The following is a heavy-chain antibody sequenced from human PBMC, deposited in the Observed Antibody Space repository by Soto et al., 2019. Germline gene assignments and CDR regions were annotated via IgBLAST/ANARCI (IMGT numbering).Heavy chain of an antibody. CDR1: GGSISSSSYY. D-gene: IGHD2-21*01. CDR3: ARRTSSGAIAD. Sequence: SETLSLTCTVSGGSISSSSYYWGWIRQPPGKGLEWIGSIYYSGSTYYNPSLKSRVTISVDRSSLQFSLSLRSVTATDTAVYFCARRTSSGAIADWGQGKMVTVSS. CDR2: IYYSGST. V-gene: IGHV4-39*01. J-gene: IGHJ4*02.